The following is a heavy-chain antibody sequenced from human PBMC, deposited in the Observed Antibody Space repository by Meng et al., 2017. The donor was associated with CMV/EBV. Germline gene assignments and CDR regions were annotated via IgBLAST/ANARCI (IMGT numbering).Heavy chain of an antibody. CDR3: ARESTIFGVVISP. Sequence: GESLKISCAASGFTFSSYWMSWVRQAPGKGLEWVANIKQDGSEKYYVDSVKGRFTISRDNAKNSLYLQMNSLRAEDTAVYYRARESTIFGVVISPWGQGTLVTVSS. CDR1: GFTFSSYW. D-gene: IGHD3-3*01. CDR2: IKQDGSEK. V-gene: IGHV3-7*01. J-gene: IGHJ5*02.